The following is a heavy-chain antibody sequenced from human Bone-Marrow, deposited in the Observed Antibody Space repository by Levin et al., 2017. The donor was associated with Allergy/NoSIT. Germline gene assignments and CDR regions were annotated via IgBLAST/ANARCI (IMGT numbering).Heavy chain of an antibody. V-gene: IGHV4-34*01. CDR2: INFNGIT. D-gene: IGHD1-1*01. Sequence: SETLSLTCAVSGESFSGYFWTWIRQSPGQGLEWLGQINFNGITTYNPSLERRVVLSVDPTKRQFSLTLHYLTAADPAVYFCARGGGVPSQYYFDYWGQGTPVTVSS. CDR1: GESFSGYF. CDR3: ARGGGVPSQYYFDY. J-gene: IGHJ4*02.